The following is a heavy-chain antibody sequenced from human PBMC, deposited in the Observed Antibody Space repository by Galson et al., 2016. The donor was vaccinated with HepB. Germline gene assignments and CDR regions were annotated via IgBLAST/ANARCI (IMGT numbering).Heavy chain of an antibody. CDR1: GFDFSTYG. CDR3: VRRRI. CDR2: MSGTRGYI. J-gene: IGHJ3*01. V-gene: IGHV3-21*06. Sequence: SLRLSCAGSGFDFSTYGLTWVRQTPGKRLEWVSSMSGTRGYIYYADFVNGRFTISRDNAKNSLFLPMDSLRPEDTALYYCVRRRIWGQGTMVVVPS.